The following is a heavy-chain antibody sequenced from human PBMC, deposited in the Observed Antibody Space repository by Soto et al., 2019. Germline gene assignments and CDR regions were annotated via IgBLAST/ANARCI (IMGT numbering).Heavy chain of an antibody. D-gene: IGHD1-26*01. CDR1: GFTFANFA. V-gene: IGHV3-23*01. Sequence: RGSLRLSCAASGFTFANFAMNWVRQAPGKGLEWVSAINGASDKTYYAASVKGRFTISRDKSKNTLFLQMHSLRADDTAIYYCAKRGHGVGIYASYFANGGQGTLVTVAS. CDR3: AKRGHGVGIYASYFAN. CDR2: INGASDKT. J-gene: IGHJ4*02.